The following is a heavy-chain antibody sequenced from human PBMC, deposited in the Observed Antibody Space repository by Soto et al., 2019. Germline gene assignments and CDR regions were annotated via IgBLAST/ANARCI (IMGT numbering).Heavy chain of an antibody. Sequence: EVQLLESGGGLVQPGGSLRLSCAASGFTFSSYAMSWVRQAPGKGLEWVSAISGSGGSTYYADSVKGRFTISRDNSKNTLYLQMNSLRAEDTAVYYCAKDQIRRLQLNVVRSALDYWGQGTLVTVSS. CDR1: GFTFSSYA. V-gene: IGHV3-23*01. D-gene: IGHD5-12*01. J-gene: IGHJ4*02. CDR2: ISGSGGST. CDR3: AKDQIRRLQLNVVRSALDY.